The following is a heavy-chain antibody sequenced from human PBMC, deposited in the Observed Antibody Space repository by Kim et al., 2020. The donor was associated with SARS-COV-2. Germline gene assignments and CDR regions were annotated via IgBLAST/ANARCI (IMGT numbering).Heavy chain of an antibody. J-gene: IGHJ5*02. V-gene: IGHV1-2*02. CDR3: AREGITMVRGVRSWFDP. CDR1: GYTFTGYY. D-gene: IGHD3-10*01. CDR2: INPNSGGT. Sequence: ASVKVSCKASGYTFTGYYMHWVRQAPGQGLEWMGWINPNSGGTNYAQKFQGRVTMTRDTSISTAYMELSRLRSDDTAVYYCAREGITMVRGVRSWFDPWGQGTRVTVS.